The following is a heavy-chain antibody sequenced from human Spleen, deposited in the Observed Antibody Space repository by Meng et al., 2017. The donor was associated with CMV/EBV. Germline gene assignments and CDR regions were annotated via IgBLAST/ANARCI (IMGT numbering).Heavy chain of an antibody. D-gene: IGHD3-22*01. CDR3: ARGNNYYDSSGYDP. CDR1: GGSVSSGSYY. V-gene: IGHV4-61*01. J-gene: IGHJ5*02. Sequence: SETLSLTCSVSGGSVSSGSYYWTWIRQAPGKGLEWIGYIYYIGSSKYNPSLKSRVTISVDMSKNQFSLKLSSVTAADTAVYYCARGNNYYDSSGYDPWGQGTLVTVSS. CDR2: IYYIGSS.